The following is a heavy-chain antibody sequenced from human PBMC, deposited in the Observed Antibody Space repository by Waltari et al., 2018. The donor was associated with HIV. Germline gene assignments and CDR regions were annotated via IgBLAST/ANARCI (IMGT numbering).Heavy chain of an antibody. CDR3: AKSDFTELVRGQKAFDV. CDR1: GGAFDTFA. Sequence: QAQLVQSGAETKKPGSSVTVSCQASGGAFDTFAFTWVRQAPGQGLEWLGGTAPFFGVIYAQDFNGRVTSTSNPSTRTVFLELGGLRPDDTAVYFCAKSDFTELVRGQKAFDVWGQGT. D-gene: IGHD1-26*01. J-gene: IGHJ3*01. CDR2: TAPFFGV. V-gene: IGHV1-69*19.